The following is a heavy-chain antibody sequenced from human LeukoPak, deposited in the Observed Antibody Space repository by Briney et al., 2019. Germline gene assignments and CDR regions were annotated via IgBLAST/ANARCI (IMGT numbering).Heavy chain of an antibody. J-gene: IGHJ4*02. D-gene: IGHD6-13*01. Sequence: GGFLRLSCAASGFAFDDYAMHWVRQAPGKGLEWVSLISGEGASTYYADSVKGRFTISRDNSKNSLYLQMNSLRTEDTALYYCVKDLYSSLIELDYWGQGTLVTVSS. CDR1: GFAFDDYA. CDR3: VKDLYSSLIELDY. V-gene: IGHV3-43*02. CDR2: ISGEGAST.